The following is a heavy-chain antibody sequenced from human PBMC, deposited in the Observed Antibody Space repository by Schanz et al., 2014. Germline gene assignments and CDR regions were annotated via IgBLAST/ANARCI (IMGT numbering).Heavy chain of an antibody. J-gene: IGHJ3*02. CDR2: ISYGTSYI. V-gene: IGHV3-21*01. CDR1: GFNFSSYS. Sequence: EVKMVESGGGLVKPGGSLRLSCAASGFNFSSYSLNWVRQAPGKGLEWVSSISYGTSYIYYAESVKGRFTISRDNAKNSLYLQVNGLRAEDTAVYYCARVALPGYSSPRDAFDIWGQGTMVTVSS. CDR3: ARVALPGYSSPRDAFDI. D-gene: IGHD5-18*01.